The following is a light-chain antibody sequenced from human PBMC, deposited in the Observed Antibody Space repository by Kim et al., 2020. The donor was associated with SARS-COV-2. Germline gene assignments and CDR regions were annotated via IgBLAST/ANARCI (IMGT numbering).Light chain of an antibody. CDR3: ASYTSSTTVA. J-gene: IGLJ2*01. Sequence: LTQPASVSGSPGQSITISCTGTSSDVGSYNHVSWHQQHPGKAPKVMIYDVSNRPSGVSNRFSGSKSGNTASLTISGLQAEDEADYYCASYTSSTTVAFGGGTQLTVL. V-gene: IGLV2-14*03. CDR1: SSDVGSYNH. CDR2: DVS.